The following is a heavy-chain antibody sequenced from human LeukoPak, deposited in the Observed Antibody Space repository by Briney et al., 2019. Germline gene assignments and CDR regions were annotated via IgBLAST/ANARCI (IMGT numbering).Heavy chain of an antibody. D-gene: IGHD3-16*01. Sequence: PSETLSLTCTVSGGSMSSYDWSWIRQPSGKGLEWIGYFYYSGSTNYNPSLKSRVTISVDTSKNQFSLKLRSVTAADTAVYYCARDGVDGWFDPWGQGTLVTVSS. CDR3: ARDGVDGWFDP. V-gene: IGHV4-59*01. CDR2: FYYSGST. J-gene: IGHJ5*02. CDR1: GGSMSSYD.